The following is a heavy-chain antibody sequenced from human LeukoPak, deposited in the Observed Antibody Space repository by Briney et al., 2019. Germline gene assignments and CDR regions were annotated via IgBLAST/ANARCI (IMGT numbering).Heavy chain of an antibody. CDR3: ARGGQWLVL. D-gene: IGHD6-19*01. CDR1: GFTFSSYA. V-gene: IGHV3-64*04. CDR2: ISSNGGST. J-gene: IGHJ4*02. Sequence: GGSLRLSCSASGFTFSSYAMHWVRQAPGKGLEYVSAISSNGGSTYYADSVKGRFTISRDNAKNSLYLQMNSLRAEDTAVYYCARGGQWLVLWGQGTLVTVSS.